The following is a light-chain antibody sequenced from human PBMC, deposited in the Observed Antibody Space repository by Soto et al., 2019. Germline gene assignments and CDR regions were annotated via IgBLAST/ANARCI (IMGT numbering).Light chain of an antibody. CDR3: QKYHDYSA. J-gene: IGKJ4*02. Sequence: IVMTQSPATMSVSPGERVTLSCRASQSVSSNLAWYQQKPGQAPRLLIYGASTRATGIPARFSGSGSGTEFTLTISSLQSEDFGVYYCQKYHDYSAFGGGTKVEIK. V-gene: IGKV3-15*01. CDR1: QSVSSN. CDR2: GAS.